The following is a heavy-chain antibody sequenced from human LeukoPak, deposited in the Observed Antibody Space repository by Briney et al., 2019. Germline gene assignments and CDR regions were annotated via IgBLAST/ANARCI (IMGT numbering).Heavy chain of an antibody. J-gene: IGHJ4*02. CDR3: ARGRAAALDFDY. Sequence: SETLSLTFTVSGGSISSGGYYWSWIRQPPGKGLEWIGYIYHSGSTYYNPSFKSRVTISVDRSKNQFSLKLSSVTAADTAVYYCARGRAAALDFDYWGQGTLVTVSS. CDR1: GGSISSGGYY. CDR2: IYHSGST. V-gene: IGHV4-30-2*01. D-gene: IGHD6-13*01.